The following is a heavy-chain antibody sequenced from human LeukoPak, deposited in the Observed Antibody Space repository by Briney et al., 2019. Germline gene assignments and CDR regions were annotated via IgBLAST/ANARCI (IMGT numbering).Heavy chain of an antibody. D-gene: IGHD3-22*01. Sequence: GGSLRLSCAASGFTFSSYAMSWVRQAPGKGLEWVSAISRSGGSTYYADSVKGRFTISKDNSKATLYLQMNSLRAEDTAVYYCAKEGDYYNSIVPNYWGQGTLVTVSS. V-gene: IGHV3-23*01. CDR3: AKEGDYYNSIVPNY. J-gene: IGHJ4*02. CDR1: GFTFSSYA. CDR2: ISRSGGST.